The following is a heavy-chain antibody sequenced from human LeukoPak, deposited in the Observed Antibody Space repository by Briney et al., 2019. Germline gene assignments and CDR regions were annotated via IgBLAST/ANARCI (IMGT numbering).Heavy chain of an antibody. CDR1: GFTFSDYY. CDR2: ISSSGSTI. Sequence: PGGSLRLSCAASGFTFSDYYMSWIRQAPGKGLEWVSYISSSGSTIYYADSVKGRFTISRDNAKNSLYLQMDSLRAEDTAVYYCARAFLSPITMVRGVIGDFDYWGQGTLVTVSS. J-gene: IGHJ4*02. D-gene: IGHD3-10*01. V-gene: IGHV3-11*04. CDR3: ARAFLSPITMVRGVIGDFDY.